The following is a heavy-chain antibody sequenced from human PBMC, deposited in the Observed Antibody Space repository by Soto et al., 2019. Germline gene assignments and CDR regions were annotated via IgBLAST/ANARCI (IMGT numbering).Heavy chain of an antibody. D-gene: IGHD5-12*01. J-gene: IGHJ4*02. CDR2: IRSSGSST. CDR3: AKDSFHIGYYYFDS. V-gene: IGHV3-23*01. Sequence: EVQLLESGGGLVQPGGSLRLACAASGFTFTSHAMSWVRQAPGKGLEWVSGIRSSGSSTDYADSVKGRFTISRDNSKNTLFLQMNSLRAEHTAVYYCAKDSFHIGYYYFDSWGQGPLVTVSS. CDR1: GFTFTSHA.